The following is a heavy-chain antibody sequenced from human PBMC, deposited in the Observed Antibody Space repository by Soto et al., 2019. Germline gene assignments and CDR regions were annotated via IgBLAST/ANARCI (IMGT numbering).Heavy chain of an antibody. Sequence: EVQLLESGGGLVQPGGSLRLSCAASGFAFSRSAMSWIRQAPGKGLEWVSAMGGSVDSTYYADSVKGRFTISRGDSKSTLYLQMISLRPEDTAVYYCAKDQISGWYDNWGQGTPVTVSS. CDR2: MGGSVDST. CDR3: AKDQISGWYDN. D-gene: IGHD6-19*01. CDR1: GFAFSRSA. J-gene: IGHJ5*02. V-gene: IGHV3-23*01.